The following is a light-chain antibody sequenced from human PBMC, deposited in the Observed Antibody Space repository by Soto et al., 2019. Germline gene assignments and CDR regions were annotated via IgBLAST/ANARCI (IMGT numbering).Light chain of an antibody. V-gene: IGKV1D-12*01. CDR1: QDIGSW. Sequence: HVTKSPASVSASVGDRVTITCRASQDIGSWFAWYQQKPWKVPKLLIYAASILQSGVPSRFSVSGSGTDFTLTINNLQPEDFATYYCQLAKSFPVSFGQGTRLEI. J-gene: IGKJ5*01. CDR3: QLAKSFPVS. CDR2: AAS.